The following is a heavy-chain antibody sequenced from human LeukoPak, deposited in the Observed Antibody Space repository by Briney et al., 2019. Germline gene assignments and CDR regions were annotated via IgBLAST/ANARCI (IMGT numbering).Heavy chain of an antibody. CDR3: ARASYDFWSGYPLDY. D-gene: IGHD3-3*01. CDR1: GGSFGSYY. V-gene: IGHV4-4*07. J-gene: IGHJ4*02. Sequence: SETLSLTCTVSGGSFGSYYWSWIRQPAGKGLEWIGRIYTSGSTNYNPSLKSRVTMSVDTSKNQFSLKLSSVTAADTAVYYCARASYDFWSGYPLDYWGQGTLVTVSS. CDR2: IYTSGST.